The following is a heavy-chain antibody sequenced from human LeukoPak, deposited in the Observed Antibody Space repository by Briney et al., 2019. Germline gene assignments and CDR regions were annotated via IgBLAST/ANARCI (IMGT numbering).Heavy chain of an antibody. CDR1: GGSFSGYY. V-gene: IGHV4-34*01. CDR2: INHSGST. D-gene: IGHD6-6*01. Sequence: SETLSLTCAVYGGSFSGYYWSWIRQPPGKGLEWIGEINHSGSTNYNPSLKSRVTISVDTSKNQFSLKLSSVTAADTAVYYCARDRGEAAPLYYMDVWGKGTTVTVSS. CDR3: ARDRGEAAPLYYMDV. J-gene: IGHJ6*03.